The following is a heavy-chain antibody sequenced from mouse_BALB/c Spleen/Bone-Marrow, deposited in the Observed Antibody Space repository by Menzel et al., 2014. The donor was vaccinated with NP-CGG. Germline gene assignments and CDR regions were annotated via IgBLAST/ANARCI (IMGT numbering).Heavy chain of an antibody. V-gene: IGHV1-7*01. CDR1: GYTFTRYW. Sequence: QVQLKESGAELAKPGASVKMSCKASGYTFTRYWMHWVKQRPGQGLEWIGYINPSTGYTEYNQKFKDKATLTADKSSSTAYMQLSSLTSEDSAVYYCVCGNYYLAYWGQGTLVTVPA. J-gene: IGHJ3*01. D-gene: IGHD2-1*01. CDR2: INPSTGYT. CDR3: VCGNYYLAY.